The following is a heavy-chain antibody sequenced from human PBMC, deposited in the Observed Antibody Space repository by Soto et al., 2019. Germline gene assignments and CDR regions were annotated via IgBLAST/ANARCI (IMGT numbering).Heavy chain of an antibody. V-gene: IGHV1-18*01. D-gene: IGHD2-2*01. Sequence: QDQLVQSGAEVKKPGASVKVSCKASGYTFSNYGISWVRQAPGQGLEWMGWISGYSGNTNYAQKFPGRGTLTTDTPTSTAYLDLRSLRSDDTAVYYCARDWPGFCTRTNCRLGAFAIWGQGTMVTVSS. J-gene: IGHJ3*02. CDR3: ARDWPGFCTRTNCRLGAFAI. CDR2: ISGYSGNT. CDR1: GYTFSNYG.